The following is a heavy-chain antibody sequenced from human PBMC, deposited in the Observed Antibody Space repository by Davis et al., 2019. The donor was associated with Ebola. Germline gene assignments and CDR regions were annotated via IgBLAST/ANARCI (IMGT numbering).Heavy chain of an antibody. CDR3: ARMDSSGYGFDP. V-gene: IGHV4-4*07. CDR2: FYTRGGT. D-gene: IGHD3-22*01. Sequence: PSETLSLTCTVSGGSISDYYWSWIRQPAGKELEWIGRFYTRGGTNYNPSLKSRVTMSVDTSKNQFSLKLSSVTAADTAVYYCARMDSSGYGFDPWGQGTLVTVSS. CDR1: GGSISDYY. J-gene: IGHJ5*02.